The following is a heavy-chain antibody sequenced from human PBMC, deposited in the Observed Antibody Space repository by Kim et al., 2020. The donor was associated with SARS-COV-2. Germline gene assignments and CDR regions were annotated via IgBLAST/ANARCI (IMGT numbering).Heavy chain of an antibody. V-gene: IGHV3-72*01. Sequence: GGSLRLSCAASGFQFTDHYMDWVRQAPGKGLEWLSRTTNKNNIYTTYAPSVKGRFTVSRDDSKNSPFLQMNSLQSEDTAVYFCARDTAAAMDVWGQGTTV. D-gene: IGHD6-25*01. CDR3: ARDTAAAMDV. CDR1: GFQFTDHY. J-gene: IGHJ6*02. CDR2: TTNKNNIYTT.